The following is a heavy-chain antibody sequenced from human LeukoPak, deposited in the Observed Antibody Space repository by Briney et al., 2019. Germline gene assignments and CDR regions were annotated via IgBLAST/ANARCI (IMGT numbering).Heavy chain of an antibody. CDR2: IKSKTDGGTT. CDR3: TTTYYDFWTGLLFSFDY. Sequence: PGGSLRLSCAASGFTFSSYAMSWVRQAPGKGLEWVGRIKSKTDGGTTDYAAPVKGRFTISRDDSKNTLYLQMNSLKTEDTAVYYCTTTYYDFWTGLLFSFDYWGQGTLVTVSS. J-gene: IGHJ4*02. V-gene: IGHV3-15*01. CDR1: GFTFSSYA. D-gene: IGHD3-3*01.